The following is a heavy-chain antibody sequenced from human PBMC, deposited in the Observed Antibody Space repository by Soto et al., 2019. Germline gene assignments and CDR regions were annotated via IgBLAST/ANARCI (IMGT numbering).Heavy chain of an antibody. CDR3: GRADYRGSPDNDYYSYVRDF. V-gene: IGHV1-69*13. Sequence: GASVKVSCKASGGTFSSYAISWVRQAPGQGLEWMGGIIPIFGTANYAQKFQGRVTITADESTSTAYMELSSLRSEDTAVYYCGRADYRGSPDNDYYSYVRDFGGKGPTVPVPP. J-gene: IGHJ6*04. D-gene: IGHD5-12*01. CDR1: GGTFSSYA. CDR2: IIPIFGTA.